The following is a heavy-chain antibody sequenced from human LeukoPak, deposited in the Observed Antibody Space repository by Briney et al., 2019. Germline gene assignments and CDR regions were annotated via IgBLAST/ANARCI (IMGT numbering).Heavy chain of an antibody. CDR1: GYTFTGYY. Sequence: ASVKVSCKASGYTFTGYYMHWVRQAPGQGLEWMGWINPNSGGTNYAQKFQGRVTITRDTSASTAYMELSSLRSEDMAVYYCAREGIAARPGFDYWGQGTLVTVSS. CDR3: AREGIAARPGFDY. V-gene: IGHV1-2*02. CDR2: INPNSGGT. J-gene: IGHJ4*02. D-gene: IGHD6-6*01.